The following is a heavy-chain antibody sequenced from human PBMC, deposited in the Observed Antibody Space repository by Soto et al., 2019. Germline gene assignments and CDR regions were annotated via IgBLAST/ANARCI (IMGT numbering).Heavy chain of an antibody. J-gene: IGHJ4*02. V-gene: IGHV3-30-3*01. D-gene: IGHD4-4*01. Sequence: ESGGGVVQPGRSLRLSCAASGFTFSSYAMHWVRQAPGKGLEWVAVISYDGSNKYYADSVKGRFTISRDNSKNTLYLQMNSLRAEDTAVYYCARDGQPYSNYVWYVYWGQGTLVTVSS. CDR3: ARDGQPYSNYVWYVY. CDR1: GFTFSSYA. CDR2: ISYDGSNK.